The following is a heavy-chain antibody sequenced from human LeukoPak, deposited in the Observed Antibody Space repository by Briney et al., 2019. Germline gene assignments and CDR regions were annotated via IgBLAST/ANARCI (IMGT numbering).Heavy chain of an antibody. CDR3: ARDPKPRDYYDSPFDY. V-gene: IGHV1-69*01. Sequence: GSSVKVSCKASGGTFSSYAISWVRQAPGQGLEWMGGIIPIFGTANYAQKFQGRVTITADESTSTAYMELSSLRSEDTAVYYCARDPKPRDYYDSPFDYWGQGTLVTVSP. J-gene: IGHJ4*02. D-gene: IGHD3-22*01. CDR2: IIPIFGTA. CDR1: GGTFSSYA.